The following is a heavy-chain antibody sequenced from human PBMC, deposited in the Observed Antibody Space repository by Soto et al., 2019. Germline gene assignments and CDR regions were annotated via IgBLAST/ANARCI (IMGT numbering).Heavy chain of an antibody. CDR2: NNPTGGST. D-gene: IGHD3-10*01. J-gene: IGHJ5*02. Sequence: QVQLVQSGAEVKKPGASVRVSCKASGYSFSSHYMHWVKQAPGQGLEWLGINNPTGGSTTYAQKFKGGDTLTADTNAKTVCMELRSLGSADTARYSSAGSCTDYGGSLDRGGQVTLV. V-gene: IGHV1-46*01. CDR1: GYSFSSHY. CDR3: AGSCTDYGGSLDR.